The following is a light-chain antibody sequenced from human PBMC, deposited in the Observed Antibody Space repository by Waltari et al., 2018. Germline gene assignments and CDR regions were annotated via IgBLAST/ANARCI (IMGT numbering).Light chain of an antibody. CDR1: SSEVESYNL. Sequence: QSALTQPASVSGSPGQSITISGTGTSSEVESYNLVSCYQQHPGKGPKRMIYEVSNRPSGVSNRFSASKSCNTASLTISGLQAEDEADYYGCSYAGSSTFWLFGGGTKLTVL. CDR2: EVS. J-gene: IGLJ3*02. V-gene: IGLV2-23*02. CDR3: CSYAGSSTFWL.